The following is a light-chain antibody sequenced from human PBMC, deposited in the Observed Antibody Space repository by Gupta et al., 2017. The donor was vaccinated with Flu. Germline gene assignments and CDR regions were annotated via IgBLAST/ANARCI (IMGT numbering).Light chain of an antibody. CDR2: GAD. V-gene: IGKV3-15*01. Sequence: EIVMTQSPATLSVSPGERATLSCRASQSVSSNLAWYQQKPGQAPRLLIYGADTRATGIPARFSGSGSGTEFTLTSSSLQYEDFDGYDGQQYTTWTFGQGTKVEIK. CDR1: QSVSSN. J-gene: IGKJ1*01. CDR3: QQYTTWT.